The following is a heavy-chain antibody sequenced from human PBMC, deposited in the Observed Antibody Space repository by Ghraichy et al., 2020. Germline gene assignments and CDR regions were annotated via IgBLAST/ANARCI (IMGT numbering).Heavy chain of an antibody. J-gene: IGHJ4*02. CDR3: AKDLTNNYSFDY. CDR2: ISYDGVRQ. V-gene: IGHV3-30*18. CDR1: GFSFGDCA. Sequence: GGSLRLSCAASGFSFGDCAMHWVRQAPGKGLEWVAFISYDGVRQYFVDSVKGRFTISRDNSKNTLYLELNSLRAEDTAVYYCAKDLTNNYSFDYWGRGTRVTVSS. D-gene: IGHD1-1*01.